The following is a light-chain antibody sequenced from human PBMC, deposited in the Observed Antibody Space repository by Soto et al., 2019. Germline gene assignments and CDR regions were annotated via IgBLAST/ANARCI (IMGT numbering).Light chain of an antibody. CDR3: QQYVLGLT. CDR1: QSISSSY. J-gene: IGKJ3*01. CDR2: AAS. V-gene: IGKV3-20*01. Sequence: EIVLTQSPGTLTLSPGERATLSCRTSQSISSSYLAWYQQRHGQAPRLLIYAASSRATGIPDRFSGSGSGTDFTLTVSRLEPEDSAVYYCQQYVLGLTFGPGT.